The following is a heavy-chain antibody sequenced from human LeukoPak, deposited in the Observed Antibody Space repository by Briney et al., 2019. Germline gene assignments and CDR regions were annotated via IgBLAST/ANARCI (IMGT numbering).Heavy chain of an antibody. V-gene: IGHV4-59*01. D-gene: IGHD2-2*01. CDR3: ARFLKDCSSTSCYYYYGMDV. Sequence: PSETLSLTCTVSGGSISSYYWSWIQQPPGKGLEWIGYIYYSGSTNYNPSLKSRVTISVDTSKNQFSLKLSSVTAADTAVYYCARFLKDCSSTSCYYYYGMDVWGKGTTVTVSS. CDR2: IYYSGST. CDR1: GGSISSYY. J-gene: IGHJ6*04.